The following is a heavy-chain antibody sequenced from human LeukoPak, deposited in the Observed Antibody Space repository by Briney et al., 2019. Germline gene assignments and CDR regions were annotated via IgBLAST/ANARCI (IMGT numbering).Heavy chain of an antibody. CDR1: GFTFSSYA. D-gene: IGHD3-10*01. V-gene: IGHV3-64*01. CDR2: ISSNGGST. Sequence: GGSLRLSCVASGFTFSSYAMHWVRQAPGKELEYVSAISSNGGSTYYANSVKGRFTISRDNSKNTLYLQMGSLRAEDMAVYYCARVGDVVAFDIWGQGTMVSVSS. CDR3: ARVGDVVAFDI. J-gene: IGHJ3*02.